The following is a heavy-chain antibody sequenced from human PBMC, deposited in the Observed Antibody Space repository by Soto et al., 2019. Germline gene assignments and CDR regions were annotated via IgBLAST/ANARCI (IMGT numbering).Heavy chain of an antibody. CDR2: FIPVYRTL. V-gene: IGHV1-69*01. CDR1: GGSFGNSA. CDR3: ATGVIWIGYFTVDS. Sequence: QVLLVQSGAEVKKPGSSVKISCKASGGSFGNSAINWVRQTPGQGLEWLGGFIPVYRTLNYAQKFQGRVTITADESTGRAYMTLSSLASNDTAVYYCATGVIWIGYFTVDSWGQGTRVTVSS. J-gene: IGHJ4*02. D-gene: IGHD3-3*01.